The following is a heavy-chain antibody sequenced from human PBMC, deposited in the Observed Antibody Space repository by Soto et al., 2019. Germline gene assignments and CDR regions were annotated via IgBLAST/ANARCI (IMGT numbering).Heavy chain of an antibody. CDR2: ISGSGGST. V-gene: IGHV3-23*01. CDR1: GFTFSSYA. J-gene: IGHJ6*02. D-gene: IGHD3-3*01. Sequence: EVQLLESGGGLVQPGGSLRLSCAASGFTFSSYAMSWVRQAPGKGLEWVSAISGSGGSTYYADSVKGRFTISRDNSKNTLYLQMNSLRAEDTAVYYCARWHYDFWSGYFVNYYYYGMDVWGQGTTVTVSS. CDR3: ARWHYDFWSGYFVNYYYYGMDV.